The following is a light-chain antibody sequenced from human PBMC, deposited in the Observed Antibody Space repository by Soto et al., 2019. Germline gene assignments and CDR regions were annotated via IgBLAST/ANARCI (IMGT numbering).Light chain of an antibody. CDR2: FDN. CDR3: ATWDNSLNGVI. Sequence: QSVLTQPPSVSEAPRQRVTISCSGSSSNIGEHAVNWYQQFPGAAPKLLIYFDNLLPSGVSDRFSGSKSGTSASLAISGLQSEDEGDYYCATWDNSLNGVIFGGGTMLTVL. CDR1: SSNIGEHA. V-gene: IGLV1-36*01. J-gene: IGLJ2*01.